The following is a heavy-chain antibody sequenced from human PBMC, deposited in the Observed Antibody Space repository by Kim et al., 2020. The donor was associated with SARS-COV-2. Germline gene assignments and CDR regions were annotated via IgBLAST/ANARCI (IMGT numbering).Heavy chain of an antibody. CDR3: ARGPNYSPFDY. D-gene: IGHD4-4*01. J-gene: IGHJ4*02. Sequence: IYYADPVRGRFTISGDDDTNSLYLHMTSLRAEDTAVYYCARGPNYSPFDYWGQGTLVTVSS. V-gene: IGHV3-48*03. CDR2: I.